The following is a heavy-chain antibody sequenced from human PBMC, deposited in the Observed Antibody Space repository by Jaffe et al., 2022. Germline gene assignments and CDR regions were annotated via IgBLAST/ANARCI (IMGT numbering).Heavy chain of an antibody. CDR1: GFTFSSYG. CDR2: IRYDGSNK. CDR3: AKDHQWLVTKAYYYYYSMDV. Sequence: QVQLVESGGGVVQPGGSLRLSCAASGFTFSSYGMHWVRQAPGKGLEWVAFIRYDGSNKYYADSVKGRFTISRDNSKNTLYLQMNSLRAEDTAVYYCAKDHQWLVTKAYYYYYSMDVWGKGTTVTVSS. V-gene: IGHV3-30*02. D-gene: IGHD6-19*01. J-gene: IGHJ6*03.